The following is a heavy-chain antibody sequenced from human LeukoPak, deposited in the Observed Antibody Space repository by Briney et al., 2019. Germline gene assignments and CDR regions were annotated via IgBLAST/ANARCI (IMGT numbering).Heavy chain of an antibody. D-gene: IGHD1-7*01. CDR3: ARGSGGWNYEDY. Sequence: GGSLRLSCAASGFTFTTYSMNWVRQAPGKGLEWVSYISSSSGTIYYADSVKGRFTISRDNAKNSLYLQMNSLRAEDTAVYYCARGSGGWNYEDYWGQGTLVTVSS. CDR1: GFTFTTYS. V-gene: IGHV3-48*01. CDR2: ISSSSGTI. J-gene: IGHJ4*02.